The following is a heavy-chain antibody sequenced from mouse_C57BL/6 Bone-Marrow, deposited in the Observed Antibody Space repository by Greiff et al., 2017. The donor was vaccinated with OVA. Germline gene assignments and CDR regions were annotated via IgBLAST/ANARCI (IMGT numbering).Heavy chain of an antibody. CDR3: AKAGGYYLWWYFDV. Sequence: VHLVESGPGLVQPSQSLSITCTVSGFSLTSYGVHWVRQSPGKGLEWLGVIWRGGSTDYNAAFMSRLSITKDNSKSQVFFKMNSLQADDTAIYYCAKAGGYYLWWYFDVWGTGTTVTVSS. CDR2: IWRGGST. D-gene: IGHD2-3*01. J-gene: IGHJ1*03. V-gene: IGHV2-5*01. CDR1: GFSLTSYG.